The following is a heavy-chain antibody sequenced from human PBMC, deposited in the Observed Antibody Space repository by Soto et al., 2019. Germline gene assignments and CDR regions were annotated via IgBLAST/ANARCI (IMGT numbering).Heavy chain of an antibody. J-gene: IGHJ6*02. CDR3: MKAHESRDFLGMSV. CDR2: MYKTGET. Sequence: LSLTCTVSGGSVSTGMKYRGWVRQPPGKALEFIGYMYKTGETLLNSSLKSRVTLSMETSKNQFSLTLSSVTAADTAVYFCMKAHESRDFLGMSVWGPGTTVTVSS. V-gene: IGHV4-61*01. CDR1: GGSVSTGMKY.